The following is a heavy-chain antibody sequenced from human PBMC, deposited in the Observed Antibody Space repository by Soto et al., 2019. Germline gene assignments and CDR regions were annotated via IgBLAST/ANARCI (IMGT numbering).Heavy chain of an antibody. CDR1: GFTFSSYS. J-gene: IGHJ4*02. V-gene: IGHV3-21*01. CDR3: ARDSDGDSSGWYYFDY. CDR2: ISSSSSYI. Sequence: GGSLRLSCAASGFTFSSYSMNWVRQAPGKGLEWVSSISSSSSYIYYADSVKGRFTISRDNAKNSLYLQMNSLRAEDTAVYYCARDSDGDSSGWYYFDYWGQGTLVTVSS. D-gene: IGHD6-19*01.